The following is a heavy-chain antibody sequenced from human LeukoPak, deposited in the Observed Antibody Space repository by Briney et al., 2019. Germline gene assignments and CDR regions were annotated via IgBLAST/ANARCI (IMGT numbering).Heavy chain of an antibody. V-gene: IGHV1-18*04. D-gene: IGHD3-10*01. CDR1: GYTFTGYY. J-gene: IGHJ3*02. CDR3: ARDRGQRGFGEFVKSFDI. CDR2: ISAYNGNT. Sequence: GASVKVSCKSSGYTFTGYYMHWVRQAPGQGLEWMGWISAYNGNTNYAQKLQGRVTMTTDTSTSTAYMELRSLRSDDTAVYYCARDRGQRGFGEFVKSFDIWGQGTMVTVSS.